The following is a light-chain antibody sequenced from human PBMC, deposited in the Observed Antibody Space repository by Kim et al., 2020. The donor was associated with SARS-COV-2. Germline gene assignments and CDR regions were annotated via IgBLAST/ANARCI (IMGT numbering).Light chain of an antibody. V-gene: IGLV7-43*01. CDR1: TGAVTSNYY. CDR3: LLYYGGAYV. J-gene: IGLJ1*01. CDR2: STT. Sequence: QTVVTQEPSLTVSPGGTVTLTCASSTGAVTSNYYPNWFQQKPGQPPRALIYSTTNRQSWTPARFSGSLFGGKAALTLSGVQPEDEAEYYCLLYYGGAYVFGTGTKVTVL.